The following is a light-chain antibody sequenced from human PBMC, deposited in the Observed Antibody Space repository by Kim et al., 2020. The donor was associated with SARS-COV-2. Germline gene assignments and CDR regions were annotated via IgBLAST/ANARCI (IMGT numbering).Light chain of an antibody. CDR3: QEYNSDFT. CDR1: QTISTW. V-gene: IGKV1-5*01. CDR2: DAS. J-gene: IGKJ3*01. Sequence: SASVGNRVTIPCRASQTISTWLAWYQQKPGKPPNALISDASSLESGVPSRFSGSGSGTEFTLTISSLQPDDFATYYCQEYNSDFTFGPGTKVDIK.